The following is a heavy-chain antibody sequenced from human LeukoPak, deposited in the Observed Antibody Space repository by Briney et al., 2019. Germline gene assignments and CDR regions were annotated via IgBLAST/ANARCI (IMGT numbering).Heavy chain of an antibody. V-gene: IGHV1-18*01. CDR2: ISAYNGNT. CDR3: ARGSAYYYGSGSSHDY. J-gene: IGHJ4*02. Sequence: ASVKVSCKASGYTFTSYGISWVRQAPGQGLEWMGWISAYNGNTNYAQKLQGRVAMTTDTSTSTAYMELRSLRSDDTAVYYCARGSAYYYGSGSSHDYWGQGTLVTVSS. CDR1: GYTFTSYG. D-gene: IGHD3-10*01.